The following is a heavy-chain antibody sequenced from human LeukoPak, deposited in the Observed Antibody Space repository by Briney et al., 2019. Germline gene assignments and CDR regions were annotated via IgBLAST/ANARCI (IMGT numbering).Heavy chain of an antibody. CDR3: ARDRLSLTVAVIFDY. D-gene: IGHD6-19*01. CDR1: GYTFTTYG. Sequence: ASVKVSCKASGYTFTTYGISWVRQAPGQGLEWMGWIDASNGNTNYAQKVQGRVTITTDTSTTTAYMELRSLRFDDTAVYFCARDRLSLTVAVIFDYWGQGTLVTVSS. CDR2: IDASNGNT. J-gene: IGHJ4*02. V-gene: IGHV1-18*01.